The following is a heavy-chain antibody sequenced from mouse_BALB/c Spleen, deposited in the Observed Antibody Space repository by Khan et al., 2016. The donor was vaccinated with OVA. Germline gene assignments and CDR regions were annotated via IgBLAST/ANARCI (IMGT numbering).Heavy chain of an antibody. CDR2: INPGRGGT. D-gene: IGHD4-1*01. J-gene: IGHJ3*01. CDR3: ARGGYGTWAY. V-gene: IGHV1-54*01. Sequence: QVQLQQSGAGLVRPGTSVQVSCKASGYAFTNYLIEWVKQRPGQGREWIGMINPGRGGTNYNEKFKGKATLTADKSSSTAYMQLSSLTSDDSAVYFCARGGYGTWAYGGQGTLVTVSA. CDR1: GYAFTNYL.